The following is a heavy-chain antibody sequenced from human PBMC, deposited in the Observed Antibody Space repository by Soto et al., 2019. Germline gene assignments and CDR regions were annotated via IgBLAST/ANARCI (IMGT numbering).Heavy chain of an antibody. CDR1: GGSISSGDYY. CDR2: IYYSGST. V-gene: IGHV4-30-4*01. J-gene: IGHJ4*02. Sequence: SETLSLTCTVSGGSISSGDYYWSWIRQPPGKGLEWIGYIYYSGSTYYNPSLKSRVTISVDTSKNQFSLKLSSVTAADTAVYYCARVSGYYDSSGYYLGHFDYWGQGTLVPVSS. D-gene: IGHD3-22*01. CDR3: ARVSGYYDSSGYYLGHFDY.